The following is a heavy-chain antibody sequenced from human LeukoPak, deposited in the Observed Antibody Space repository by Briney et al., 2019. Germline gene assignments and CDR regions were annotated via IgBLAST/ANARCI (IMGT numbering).Heavy chain of an antibody. CDR2: IDGPGTYT. CDR1: GFXLSRLW. D-gene: IGHD1-14*01. CDR3: ARDWRNLGMDV. Sequence: GGSLRLSCAASGFXLSRLWVYWVRRTPGQGLVWVSRIDGPGTYTSHADFVKGRFTVSRDNAKNTVSLQMTSLRAEDTGVYYCARDWRNLGMDVWGQGTTVTVSS. V-gene: IGHV3-74*01. J-gene: IGHJ6*02.